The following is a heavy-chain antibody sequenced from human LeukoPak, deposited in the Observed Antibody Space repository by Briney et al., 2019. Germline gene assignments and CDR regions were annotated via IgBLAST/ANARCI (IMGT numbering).Heavy chain of an antibody. V-gene: IGHV3-7*01. Sequence: GGSLRLSCAASGFTLSYYWMSWVRQAPGKGLEWVANIKQDGSEKYYVDSVKGRFTISRDNAKNSLYLQMNSLKAEDTAVYYCARYGIGAWLGHYAFDMWGQGTMDTVSS. CDR3: ARYGIGAWLGHYAFDM. D-gene: IGHD6-19*01. CDR1: GFTLSYYW. J-gene: IGHJ3*02. CDR2: IKQDGSEK.